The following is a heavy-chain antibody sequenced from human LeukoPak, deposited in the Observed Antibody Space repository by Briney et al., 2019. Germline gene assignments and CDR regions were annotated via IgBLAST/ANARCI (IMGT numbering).Heavy chain of an antibody. CDR1: NDSMSTYF. V-gene: IGHV4-4*07. Sequence: SETLSLTCNVSNDSMSTYFWSWIRQPAGKGLEWIGRIYTGGSTTYNPSLKSRVTMSIDTSKKQFSLKLTSVTAADTAVYYCARDVRPGYTSTNCYGYFDYWGQGILVTVSS. J-gene: IGHJ4*02. CDR2: IYTGGST. D-gene: IGHD2-2*01. CDR3: ARDVRPGYTSTNCYGYFDY.